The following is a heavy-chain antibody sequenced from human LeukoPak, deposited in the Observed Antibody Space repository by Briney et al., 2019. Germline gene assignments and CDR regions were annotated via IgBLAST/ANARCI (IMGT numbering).Heavy chain of an antibody. CDR1: GGSFSGYY. Sequence: SETLSLTSAVYGGSFSGYYWSWIRQPPGKGLEWIGEINHSGSTNYNPSLKSRVTISVDTSKNQFSLKLSSVTAADTAVYYCARERSSSWKGNWFDPWGQGTLVTVSS. J-gene: IGHJ5*02. CDR3: ARERSSSWKGNWFDP. D-gene: IGHD6-13*01. V-gene: IGHV4-34*01. CDR2: INHSGST.